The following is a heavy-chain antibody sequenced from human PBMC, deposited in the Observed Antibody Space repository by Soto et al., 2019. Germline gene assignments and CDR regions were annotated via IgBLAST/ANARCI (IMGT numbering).Heavy chain of an antibody. CDR1: GFTFSVYW. D-gene: IGHD5-12*01. V-gene: IGHV3-74*02. CDR3: ARPGYSSYGPGVGV. J-gene: IGHJ6*02. CDR2: IDSDGSTT. Sequence: EVQLVESGGGLVQPGGSLRLSCAASGFTFSVYWMHWVRQAPGKGLVWVSRIDSDGSTTSYADSVKGRFTISRDNAKSTLYLQMKSLRVEDTAVYYCARPGYSSYGPGVGVWGQGTMVTVSS.